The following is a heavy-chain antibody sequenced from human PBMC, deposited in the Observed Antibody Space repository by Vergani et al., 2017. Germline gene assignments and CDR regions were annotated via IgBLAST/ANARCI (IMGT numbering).Heavy chain of an antibody. Sequence: QVQLQQWGAGLLKPSETLSLTCAVYGGSFSGYYWSWIRQPPGKGLEWIGEINHSGSTNYNPSLKSRVTISVDTSKNQFSLKLSSVTAADTAVYYCARGGYCSSTSYYWYFDLWGRGTLVTVSS. J-gene: IGHJ2*01. CDR2: INHSGST. D-gene: IGHD2-2*01. V-gene: IGHV4-34*01. CDR3: ARGGYCSSTSYYWYFDL. CDR1: GGSFSGYY.